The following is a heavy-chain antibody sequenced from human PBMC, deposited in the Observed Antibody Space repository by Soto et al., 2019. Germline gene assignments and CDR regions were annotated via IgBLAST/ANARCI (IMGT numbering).Heavy chain of an antibody. CDR2: IIPIFGTA. Sequence: QVQLVQSGAEVKKPGSSVKVSCKASGGTFSSYAISWVRQAPGQGLEWMGGIIPIFGTANYAQKFQGRVTITADASTRTAYMELSSLRSEDTALYYCASTRIEGGRSASFDYWGQGTLVTVSS. J-gene: IGHJ4*02. CDR3: ASTRIEGGRSASFDY. V-gene: IGHV1-69*01. CDR1: GGTFSSYA. D-gene: IGHD1-26*01.